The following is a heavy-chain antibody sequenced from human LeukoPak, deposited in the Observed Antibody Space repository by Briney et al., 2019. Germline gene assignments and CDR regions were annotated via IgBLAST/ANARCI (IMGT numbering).Heavy chain of an antibody. CDR3: ARRLKGSYGNPVDY. J-gene: IGHJ4*02. Sequence: ASVKVSCKPSGYSFNTYATHWVPQAPGQRREGWGWINPAKGATKYSKTFQGRITVTRDTSASTTYMELSSLVSEDTAVYYCARRLKGSYGNPVDYWGQGTLVTVSS. CDR1: GYSFNTYA. V-gene: IGHV1-3*01. D-gene: IGHD4-17*01. CDR2: INPAKGAT.